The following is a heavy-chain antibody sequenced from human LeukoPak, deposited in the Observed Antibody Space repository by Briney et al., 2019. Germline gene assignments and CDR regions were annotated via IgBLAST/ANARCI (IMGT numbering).Heavy chain of an antibody. CDR2: INPNSGGT. D-gene: IGHD2-15*01. J-gene: IGHJ4*02. Sequence: GASVKVSCKASGYTFTGYYMHWVRQAPGQGLEWMGWINPNSGGTNYAQKFQGRVTMTRDTSISTAYMELSRLRSDATAVYYCARATGYCSGGSCYDGDYWGQGTLVTVSS. V-gene: IGHV1-2*02. CDR1: GYTFTGYY. CDR3: ARATGYCSGGSCYDGDY.